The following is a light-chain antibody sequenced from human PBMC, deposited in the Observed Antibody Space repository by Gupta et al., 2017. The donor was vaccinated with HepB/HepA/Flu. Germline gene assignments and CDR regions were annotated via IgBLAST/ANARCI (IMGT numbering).Light chain of an antibody. CDR2: EFT. Sequence: SALTQPASVSGSPGQSITISCSGATSDFGGDRLVSWFQQHPGKVPTLIIYEFTKRPAGVSRRFCGSKYANAASMTISGLPADDDAYYCCSSYTTTTMLFGGGTKVTVL. J-gene: IGLJ2*01. CDR3: SSYTTTTML. V-gene: IGLV2-23*02. CDR1: TSDFGGDRL.